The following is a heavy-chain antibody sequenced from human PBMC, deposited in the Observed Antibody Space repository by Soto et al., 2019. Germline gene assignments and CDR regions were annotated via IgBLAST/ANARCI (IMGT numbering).Heavy chain of an antibody. D-gene: IGHD2-2*02. J-gene: IGHJ5*02. V-gene: IGHV4-31*03. Sequence: QVQLQESGPGLVKPSQTLSLTCTVSGGSISSGGYYWSWIRQHPGKGLEWIGYIYYSGSTYYNPSLKSRVTILVDTSKNQFSLKLSSVTAADTAVYYCARGRRVVVPAAIGNWFDPWGQGTLVTVSS. CDR1: GGSISSGGYY. CDR2: IYYSGST. CDR3: ARGRRVVVPAAIGNWFDP.